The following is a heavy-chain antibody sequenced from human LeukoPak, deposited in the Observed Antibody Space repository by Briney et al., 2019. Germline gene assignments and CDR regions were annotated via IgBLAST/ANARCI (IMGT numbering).Heavy chain of an antibody. J-gene: IGHJ4*02. CDR2: IRSKAYGGST. CDR3: TRDPLHHYGSGSYYHFDY. V-gene: IGHV3-49*04. CDR1: GFTFGDYA. D-gene: IGHD3-10*01. Sequence: GGSLRLSCTTSGFTFGDYAVSWVRQAPGKGLEWVGFIRSKAYGGSTQYAASVKDRFTISRDDSKTIAYLQMNCLTTEDTAVYFCTRDPLHHYGSGSYYHFDYWGQGTLVIASS.